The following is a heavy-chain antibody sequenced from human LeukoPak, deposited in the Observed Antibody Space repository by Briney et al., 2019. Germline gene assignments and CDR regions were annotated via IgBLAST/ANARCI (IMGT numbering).Heavy chain of an antibody. J-gene: IGHJ3*02. CDR1: EFTFSSYW. D-gene: IGHD3-22*01. CDR2: IKQDGGEK. CDR3: ARAPAPYYYDSSGDLGDAFDI. V-gene: IGHV3-7*01. Sequence: PGGSLRLSCAASEFTFSSYWMSWVRQAPGKGLEWVANIKQDGGEKYYLDSVKGRFTVSRDNAKNSLYLQMNSLRDEDTAVYYCARAPAPYYYDSSGDLGDAFDIWGQGTMVTVSS.